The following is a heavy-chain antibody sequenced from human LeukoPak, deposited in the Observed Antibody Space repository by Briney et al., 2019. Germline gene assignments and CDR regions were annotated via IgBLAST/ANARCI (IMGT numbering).Heavy chain of an antibody. D-gene: IGHD5-18*01. CDR3: AHRDTTMVRVDY. J-gene: IGHJ4*02. CDR1: GFTFRNAS. CDR2: IKRKTDGGTT. Sequence: NTGGSLRLSCAASGFTFRNASMSWIRQAPGKGLEWVGRIKRKTDGGTTDYAAPVKGRFTISRDDSKNTLYLQMNSLTTEDTAVYFCAHRDTTMVRVDYWGQGTLVTVSS. V-gene: IGHV3-15*01.